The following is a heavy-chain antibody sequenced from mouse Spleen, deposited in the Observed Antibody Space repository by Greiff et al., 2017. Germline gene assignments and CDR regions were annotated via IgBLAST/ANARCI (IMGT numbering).Heavy chain of an antibody. CDR2: INPGSGGT. CDR3: ARDDGYLYFDY. CDR1: GYAFTNYL. D-gene: IGHD2-3*01. J-gene: IGHJ2*01. V-gene: IGHV1-54*01. Sequence: VQLQQPGAELVRPGTSVKVSCKASGYAFTNYLIEWVKQRPGQGLEWIGVINPGSGGTNYNEKFKGKATLTADKSSSTAYMQLSSLTSEDSAVYFCARDDGYLYFDYWGQGTTLTVSS.